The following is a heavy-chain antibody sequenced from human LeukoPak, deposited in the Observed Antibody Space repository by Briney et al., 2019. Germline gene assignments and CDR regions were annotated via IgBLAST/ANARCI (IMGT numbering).Heavy chain of an antibody. CDR1: GGTFSSYA. Sequence: ASVKVSCKASGGTFSSYAISWVRQAPGQGLEWMGWISAYNGNTNYAQKLQGRVTMTTDTSTSTAYMELRSPRSDDTAVYYCARSIAAADDYWGQGTLVTVSS. D-gene: IGHD6-13*01. CDR2: ISAYNGNT. J-gene: IGHJ4*02. V-gene: IGHV1-18*01. CDR3: ARSIAAADDY.